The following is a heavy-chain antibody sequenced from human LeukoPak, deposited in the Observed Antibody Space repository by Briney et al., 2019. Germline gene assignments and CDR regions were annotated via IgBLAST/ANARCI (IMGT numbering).Heavy chain of an antibody. CDR1: GFTLIDY. V-gene: IGHV1-2*02. D-gene: IGHD2-2*01. CDR2: FKPYSGDT. CDR3: ARTDSVPAGDYHYWYMDV. J-gene: IGHJ6*03. Sequence: ASVKVSCKASGFTLIDYIHWVRQDPRQGIQWMGWFKPYSGDTDYAQRFQGRVTMTRDTSISTVYMELSSLRSDDTAVYYCARTDSVPAGDYHYWYMDVWGKGTTVTVSS.